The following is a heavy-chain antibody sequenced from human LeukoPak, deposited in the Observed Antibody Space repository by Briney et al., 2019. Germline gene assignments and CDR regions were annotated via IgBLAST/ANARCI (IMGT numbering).Heavy chain of an antibody. CDR2: INPNSGGT. CDR1: GYTFTGYY. Sequence: ASVTVSCKASGYTFTGYYMHWVRQAPGQGLEWMGWINPNSGGTNYAQKFQGRVTMTRDTSISTAYMELSRLRSDDTAVYYCARAYIGDYYDSSGYTFDYWGQGTLVTVSS. CDR3: ARAYIGDYYDSSGYTFDY. J-gene: IGHJ4*02. V-gene: IGHV1-2*02. D-gene: IGHD3-22*01.